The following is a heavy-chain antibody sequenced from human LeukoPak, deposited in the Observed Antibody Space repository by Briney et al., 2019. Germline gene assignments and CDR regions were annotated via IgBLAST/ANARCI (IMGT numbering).Heavy chain of an antibody. D-gene: IGHD6-13*01. CDR1: GFTVSSNY. V-gene: IGHV3-66*01. J-gene: IGHJ4*02. CDR3: AREVAAAGYYFDY. CDR2: IYSGGST. Sequence: GGSLRLSCAASGFTVSSNYMSWVRQAPGKGLEWVSVIYSGGSTYYADSVKGRFTISRDNSKNTLYLQMNSLRAEDTAVYHCAREVAAAGYYFDYWGQGTLVTVSS.